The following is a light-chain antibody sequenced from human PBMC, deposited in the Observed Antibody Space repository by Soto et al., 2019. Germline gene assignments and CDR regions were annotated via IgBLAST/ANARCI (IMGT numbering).Light chain of an antibody. Sequence: SSDVGGYNFVSWYQQHPGKAPKLMIYEVSSRPSGVSNRFSGSKSGNTASLTISGLQPEDEADYYCSSYTTSTTVVFGTGTKVTVL. J-gene: IGLJ1*01. CDR3: SSYTTSTTVV. CDR2: EVS. CDR1: SSDVGGYNF. V-gene: IGLV2-14*03.